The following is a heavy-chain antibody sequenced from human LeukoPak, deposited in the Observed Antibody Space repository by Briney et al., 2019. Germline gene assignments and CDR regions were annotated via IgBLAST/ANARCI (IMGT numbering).Heavy chain of an antibody. J-gene: IGHJ5*02. Sequence: SETLSLTCAVYGGSFSGYYWSWIRQPPGKGLEWIGEINHSGSTNYNPSLKSRVTISVGTSKNQFSLKLSSVTAADTAVYYCARGLVGYSSSWYLNWFDPWGQGTLVTVSS. V-gene: IGHV4-34*01. D-gene: IGHD6-13*01. CDR1: GGSFSGYY. CDR3: ARGLVGYSSSWYLNWFDP. CDR2: INHSGST.